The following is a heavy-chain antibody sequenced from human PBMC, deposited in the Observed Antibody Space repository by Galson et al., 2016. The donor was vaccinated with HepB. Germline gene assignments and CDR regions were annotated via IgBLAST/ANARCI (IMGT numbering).Heavy chain of an antibody. J-gene: IGHJ1*01. D-gene: IGHD1-26*01. CDR2: ISWNSGSI. V-gene: IGHV3-9*01. CDR1: GFIFKDYA. CDR3: AQDKASMSVGATNFQH. Sequence: SLRLFCAASGFIFKDYAMHWVRQAPGKGLEWVSSISWNSGSIGYADSVKGRFTISRANAKNSLYLQMNSLRAEDTAFYYCAQDKASMSVGATNFQHWGQGTLVTVSS.